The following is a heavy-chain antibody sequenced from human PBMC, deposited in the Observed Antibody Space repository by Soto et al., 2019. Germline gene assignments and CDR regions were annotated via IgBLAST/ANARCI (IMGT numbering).Heavy chain of an antibody. Sequence: QVQLVESGGGLVKPGGSLRLSCAASGFTFSDYYMSWIRQAPGKGLEWVSYISSSGSTTYYADSVKGRFTISRDNAKNSLYLQMNSLRAEDTVGYYCASSIAVAGIHNCFDYWGQGTLVTVSS. CDR1: GFTFSDYY. V-gene: IGHV3-11*01. D-gene: IGHD6-19*01. CDR3: ASSIAVAGIHNCFDY. J-gene: IGHJ4*02. CDR2: ISSSGSTT.